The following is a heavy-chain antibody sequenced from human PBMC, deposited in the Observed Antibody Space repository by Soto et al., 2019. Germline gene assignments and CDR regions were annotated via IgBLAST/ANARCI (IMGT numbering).Heavy chain of an antibody. Sequence: QVQLQESGPGLVKPSQTLSLTCTVSGGSINSGGYCWSWIRQHPGKGLDWIGCISYGGRTSYNPSLKSRVTISVDTSKNQFSLKLPSVTAADTAVYYCSRGIRVWGQGAMITVSS. CDR1: GGSINSGGYC. CDR3: SRGIRV. CDR2: ISYGGRT. D-gene: IGHD5-18*01. J-gene: IGHJ4*02. V-gene: IGHV4-31*03.